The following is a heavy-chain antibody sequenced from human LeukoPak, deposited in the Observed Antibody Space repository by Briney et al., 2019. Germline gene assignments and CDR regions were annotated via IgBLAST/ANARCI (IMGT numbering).Heavy chain of an antibody. V-gene: IGHV4-34*01. J-gene: IGHJ4*02. CDR2: INHSGST. D-gene: IGHD6-19*01. CDR1: GASFTGYY. Sequence: PSETLSLTCTVFGASFTGYYWTWIRQPPGKGLEWIGEINHSGSTNYNPSLKSRVTISVDTSKNQFSLKLRSVTAADTAVYYCARLAHSSAWGLDYWGQGTLVTVSS. CDR3: ARLAHSSAWGLDY.